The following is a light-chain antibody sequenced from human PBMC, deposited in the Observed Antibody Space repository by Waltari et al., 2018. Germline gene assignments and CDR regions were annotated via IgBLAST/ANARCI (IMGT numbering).Light chain of an antibody. CDR1: QSIQTF. CDR2: NSS. J-gene: IGKJ3*01. V-gene: IGKV3-11*01. CDR3: QHRDNWLFT. Sequence: EIVLTQAPATLSFSPGDRATLYCRASQSIQTFFACYQQKPGQAPRLLIYNSSLRASGVPVRFSGSGSGTDFTLTISHLEPEDFAFYFCQHRDNWLFTFGPGTKVEIK.